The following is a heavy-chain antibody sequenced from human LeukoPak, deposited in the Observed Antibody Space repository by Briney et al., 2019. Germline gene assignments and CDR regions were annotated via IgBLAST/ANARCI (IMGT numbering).Heavy chain of an antibody. J-gene: IGHJ4*02. CDR1: GYTFTGYY. CDR2: INPNSGGT. Sequence: ASVKVSCKASGYTFTGYYMHWVRQAPGQGLEWMGWINPNSGGTNYAQKFQGRGTMTRDTSISTAYMELSRLRSGDTAVYYCASTIAAADWGFDYWGQGTLVTVSS. D-gene: IGHD6-13*01. CDR3: ASTIAAADWGFDY. V-gene: IGHV1-2*02.